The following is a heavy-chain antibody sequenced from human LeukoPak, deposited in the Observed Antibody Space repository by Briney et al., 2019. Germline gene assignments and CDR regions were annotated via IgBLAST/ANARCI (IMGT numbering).Heavy chain of an antibody. CDR3: ARGPGGSGSYLFDY. CDR1: GFTFSSYG. CDR2: ISYDGSNK. D-gene: IGHD3-10*01. J-gene: IGHJ4*02. V-gene: IGHV3-30*03. Sequence: GGSLRLSCAASGFTFSSYGMHWVRQAPGKGLEWVAVISYDGSNKYYADSVKGRFTISRDNSKNTLYLQMNSLRAEDTAVYYCARGPGGSGSYLFDYWGQGTLVTVSS.